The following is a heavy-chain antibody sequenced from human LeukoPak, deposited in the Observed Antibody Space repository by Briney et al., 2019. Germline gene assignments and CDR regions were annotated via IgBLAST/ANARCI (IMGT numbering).Heavy chain of an antibody. Sequence: GGSLRLSCAASGFTFSSYSMNWVRQAPGKGLEWVSSISSSSSYIYYADSVKGRFTISRDNAKNSLYLQMNSLRAEDTAVYYCASLWATYYYDSSGYLKGGWDYWGQGTLVTFSS. CDR2: ISSSSSYI. J-gene: IGHJ4*02. D-gene: IGHD3-22*01. V-gene: IGHV3-21*01. CDR1: GFTFSSYS. CDR3: ASLWATYYYDSSGYLKGGWDY.